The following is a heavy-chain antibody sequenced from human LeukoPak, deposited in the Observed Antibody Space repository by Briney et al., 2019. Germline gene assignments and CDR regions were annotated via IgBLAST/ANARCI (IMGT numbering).Heavy chain of an antibody. CDR3: ARPVVGCSSTSCSWSY. Sequence: EXXSLTCAVSGYSISSGYYWGWIRQPPGKGLEGIGSIYHSGSTYYSLSLKPRVTISVDTSKNQFSLKLSSVTAADTAVYYCARPVVGCSSTSCSWSYWGQGTLVTVSS. CDR2: IYHSGST. CDR1: GYSISSGYY. J-gene: IGHJ4*02. V-gene: IGHV4-38-2*01. D-gene: IGHD2-2*01.